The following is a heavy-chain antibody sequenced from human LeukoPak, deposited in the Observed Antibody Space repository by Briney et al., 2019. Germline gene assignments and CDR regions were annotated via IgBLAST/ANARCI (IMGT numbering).Heavy chain of an antibody. V-gene: IGHV4-30-2*01. D-gene: IGHD3-10*01. J-gene: IGHJ3*02. CDR3: TRAGGSGSLLDAFDI. CDR1: GGSISSGDYS. Sequence: PSQTLSLTCAVSGGSISSGDYSWSWIRQPPGRGLEWIGYMSHNENSYYNPSLKSRVTISVDRSKNQFSLKLSSMTAADTAVYYCTRAGGSGSLLDAFDIWGQGTMVTVSS. CDR2: MSHNENS.